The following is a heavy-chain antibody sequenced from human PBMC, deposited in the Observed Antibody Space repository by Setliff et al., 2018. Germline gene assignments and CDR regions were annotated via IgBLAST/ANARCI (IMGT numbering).Heavy chain of an antibody. J-gene: IGHJ5*02. CDR2: ICHSGST. D-gene: IGHD1-26*01. V-gene: IGHV4-38-2*01. CDR1: GYSISSGYC. CDR3: ARQAHDLKGGTTLFYWFDP. Sequence: PSETLSLTCDVSGYSISSGYCWGWIRQPPGKGLEWIGSICHSGSTHYNPSLKSRVTISVDTSKNELSLKVSSVTAADTAVYYCARQAHDLKGGTTLFYWFDPWGQGTLVTVSS.